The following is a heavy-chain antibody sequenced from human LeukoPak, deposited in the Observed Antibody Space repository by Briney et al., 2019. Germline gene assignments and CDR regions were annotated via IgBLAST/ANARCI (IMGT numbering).Heavy chain of an antibody. D-gene: IGHD3-9*01. Sequence: KPGGSLRLSCAASGFTFSDYYMSWIRQAPGKGLEWVSYISSSGSTIYYADSVKGRFTISRDNAKNSLYLQMNSLRAEDTALYYCARASGGMYYDMATGSYYYYYMDVWGKGTTVTISS. CDR1: GFTFSDYY. CDR3: ARASGGMYYDMATGSYYYYYMDV. J-gene: IGHJ6*03. CDR2: ISSSGSTI. V-gene: IGHV3-11*04.